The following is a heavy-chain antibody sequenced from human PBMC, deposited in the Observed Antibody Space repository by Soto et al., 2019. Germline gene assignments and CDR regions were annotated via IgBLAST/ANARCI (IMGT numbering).Heavy chain of an antibody. CDR3: ARESGPITRRRGDGDV. V-gene: IGHV3-49*03. J-gene: IGHJ6*04. D-gene: IGHD3-10*01. CDR1: GFTFGDYA. CDR2: IRAKAFGGTT. Sequence: EVQLVESGGGLVQPGRSLRLSCTASGFTFGDYAMSWFRQSPGKGWEWLGFIRAKAFGGTTEYAASAEGRFTLSRDASKRISYLQMNSLQTEDTAMYYCARESGPITRRRGDGDVWCKGTTVTVSS.